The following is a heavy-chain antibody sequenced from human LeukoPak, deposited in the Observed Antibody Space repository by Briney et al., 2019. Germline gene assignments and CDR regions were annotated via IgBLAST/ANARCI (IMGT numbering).Heavy chain of an antibody. D-gene: IGHD6-13*01. CDR1: RFTFSDYY. CDR2: ISSSGSTI. CDR3: ARGRRLWYSSTPSSFDP. J-gene: IGHJ5*02. Sequence: GGSLRLSCAASRFTFSDYYMSWIRQAPGKGLEWVSYISSSGSTIYYADSVKGRFTISRDNAKNSLYLQMNSLRAEDTAVYYCARGRRLWYSSTPSSFDPWGQGTLVTVSS. V-gene: IGHV3-11*01.